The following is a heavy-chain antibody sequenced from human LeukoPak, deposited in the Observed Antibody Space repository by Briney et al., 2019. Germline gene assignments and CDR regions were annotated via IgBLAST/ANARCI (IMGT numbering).Heavy chain of an antibody. Sequence: SETLSLTCTLSGGSTSIGDYKWSWIRQSPGKGLEWIGYIYSNGSTFSNPSLKSRLTISIYASRNQFSLKLSSVTAADTAVYYCAKTGWRGGGTFNEFDPWGQGTLVTVSS. CDR2: IYSNGST. CDR3: AKTGWRGGGTFNEFDP. V-gene: IGHV4-30-4*01. CDR1: GGSTSIGDYK. J-gene: IGHJ5*02. D-gene: IGHD5-24*01.